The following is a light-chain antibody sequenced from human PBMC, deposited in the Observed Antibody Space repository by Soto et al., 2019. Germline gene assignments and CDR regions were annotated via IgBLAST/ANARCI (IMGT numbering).Light chain of an antibody. CDR2: SSS. V-gene: IGKV1-39*01. CDR3: QQTDSNPIT. CDR1: QTISNS. J-gene: IGKJ5*01. Sequence: DIQMTQSPSSLSASVGDTVTITCRASQTISNSLHWYQQRPGKAPNLLIYSSSSLQSGAPLRFSGSGSGTEFTLTINSLQPEDFATYYCQQTDSNPITFGQGTRLEIK.